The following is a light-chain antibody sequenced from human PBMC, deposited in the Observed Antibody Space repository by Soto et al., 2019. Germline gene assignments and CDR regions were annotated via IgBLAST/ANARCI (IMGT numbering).Light chain of an antibody. Sequence: EIVLTQSPGSLSLSPGERVTLSCRASQSLTSTYVAWYQQKLGQAPRLLIFGAYVRATGVPDRFSGSGSGTDFTLTISRLEPEDASVHFCQQYVDSPWTCGQGTKVEIK. CDR1: QSLTSTY. CDR2: GAY. J-gene: IGKJ1*01. V-gene: IGKV3-20*01. CDR3: QQYVDSPWT.